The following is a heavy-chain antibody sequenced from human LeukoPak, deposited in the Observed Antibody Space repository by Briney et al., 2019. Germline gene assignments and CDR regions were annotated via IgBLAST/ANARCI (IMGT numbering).Heavy chain of an antibody. CDR2: IIPIFGTA. CDR1: GGTFSSYA. D-gene: IGHD3-22*01. CDR3: ASPGSSGYYENYFDY. V-gene: IGHV1-69*13. Sequence: GASVKVSCKASGGTFSSYAISWVRQAPGQGLEWMGGIIPIFGTANYAQKFQGRVTITADESTSTAYMELSSLRSEDTAVYYCASPGSSGYYENYFDYWGQGTLVTVSS. J-gene: IGHJ4*02.